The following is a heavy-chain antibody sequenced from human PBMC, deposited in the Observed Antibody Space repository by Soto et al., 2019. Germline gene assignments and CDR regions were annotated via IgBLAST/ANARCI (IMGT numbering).Heavy chain of an antibody. J-gene: IGHJ6*02. CDR3: ARVIVLMVYAPGLGMDV. Sequence: GGSLRLSCAASGFTFSSYEMNWARQAPGKGLEWVSYISSSGSTIYYADSVKGRFTISRDNAKNSLYLQMNSLRAEDTAVYYCARVIVLMVYAPGLGMDVWGQGTTVTVSS. D-gene: IGHD2-8*01. CDR1: GFTFSSYE. V-gene: IGHV3-48*03. CDR2: ISSSGSTI.